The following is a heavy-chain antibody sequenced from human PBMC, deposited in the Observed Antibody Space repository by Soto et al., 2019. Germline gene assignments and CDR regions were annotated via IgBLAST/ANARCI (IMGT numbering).Heavy chain of an antibody. CDR2: ISYDGINK. CDR1: GFTFSNYG. Sequence: GGSLRLSCEASGFTFSNYGMHWVRQAPGKGLEWVAVISYDGINKDYADSVKGRFTVSRDNSKNTLFLQMNSLRADDTAVYYCAKVSGIAVAGYFDFWGQGTLVTVSS. D-gene: IGHD6-19*01. V-gene: IGHV3-30*18. J-gene: IGHJ4*02. CDR3: AKVSGIAVAGYFDF.